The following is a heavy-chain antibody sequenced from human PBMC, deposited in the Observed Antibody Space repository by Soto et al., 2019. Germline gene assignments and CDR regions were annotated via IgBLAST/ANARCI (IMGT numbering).Heavy chain of an antibody. V-gene: IGHV4-59*01. Sequence: QVQLQESGPGLVKPSETPSLTCSVSGDSISSYYWSWIRQPPGKGLEWIAYISYSGNTHYNPSLKGRVTISVDTSKNQFSLNLSAVTAADTAVYYCARKAGTSPFDYWGQGTLVAVSS. J-gene: IGHJ4*02. CDR2: ISYSGNT. CDR3: ARKAGTSPFDY. CDR1: GDSISSYY. D-gene: IGHD6-19*01.